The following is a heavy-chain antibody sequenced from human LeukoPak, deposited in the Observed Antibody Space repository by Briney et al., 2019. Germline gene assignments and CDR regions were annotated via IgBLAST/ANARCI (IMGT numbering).Heavy chain of an antibody. J-gene: IGHJ4*02. V-gene: IGHV4-61*01. D-gene: IGHD1-26*01. CDR3: AKDLGGSYDRIDY. CDR1: GYFISSGYY. CDR2: IYYSGST. Sequence: SETLSLTCTVSGYFISSGYYWGWIRQSPGKGLEWIGYIYYSGSTNYNPSPKSRVTISVDTSKNQFSLKLSSVTAADTAVYYCAKDLGGSYDRIDYWGQGTLVTVSP.